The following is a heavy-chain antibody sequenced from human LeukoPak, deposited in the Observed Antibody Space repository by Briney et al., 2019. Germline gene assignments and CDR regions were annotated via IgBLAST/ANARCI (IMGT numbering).Heavy chain of an antibody. J-gene: IGHJ4*02. CDR2: ISYDGSNK. D-gene: IGHD3-9*01. CDR3: ARDLTYYDILTGYSD. V-gene: IGHV3-30*04. Sequence: GGSLRLSCAASGFTFSSYAMHWVRQAPGEGLGWVAVISYDGSNKYYADSVKGRFTISRDNSKNTLYLQMNSLRAEDTAVYYCARDLTYYDILTGYSDWGQGTLVTVSS. CDR1: GFTFSSYA.